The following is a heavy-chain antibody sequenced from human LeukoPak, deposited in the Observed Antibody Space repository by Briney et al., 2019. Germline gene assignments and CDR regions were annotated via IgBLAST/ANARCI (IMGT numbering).Heavy chain of an antibody. D-gene: IGHD2-2*01. CDR1: AYTFSTYD. CDR2: MNPIRGNT. CDR3: TTAVRYQLLLEY. Sequence: ASVKVSSKAPAYTFSTYDVAWVRQAPGQGPEWIGWMNPIRGNTGYAKQFKGRVILTSDASVNSAYMELSSLRFDDTAAYFCTTAVRYQLLLEYWGQGTLITVSS. V-gene: IGHV1-8*01. J-gene: IGHJ4*02.